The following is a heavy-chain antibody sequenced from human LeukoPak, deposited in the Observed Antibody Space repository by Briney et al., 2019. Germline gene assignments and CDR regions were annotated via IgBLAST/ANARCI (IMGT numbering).Heavy chain of an antibody. Sequence: SETLSLTCTVSGGSISSSSYYWGWIRQPPGKGLEWIGSIYYSGSTYYNPSLKSRVTISVDTSKDQFSLKLSSVTAADTAVYYCARRSFLYGSGSYYRGNFDYWGQGTLVTVSS. CDR2: IYYSGST. D-gene: IGHD3-10*01. CDR3: ARRSFLYGSGSYYRGNFDY. V-gene: IGHV4-39*01. CDR1: GGSISSSSYY. J-gene: IGHJ4*02.